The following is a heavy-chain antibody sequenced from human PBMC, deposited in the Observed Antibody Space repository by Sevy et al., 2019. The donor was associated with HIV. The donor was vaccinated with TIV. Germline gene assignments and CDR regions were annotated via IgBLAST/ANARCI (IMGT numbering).Heavy chain of an antibody. D-gene: IGHD6-13*01. J-gene: IGHJ4*02. V-gene: IGHV3-30*02. CDR2: IWDDGSSK. Sequence: GGSLRLSCGASGFIFSTYGMHWVRQAPGKGLEWVALIWDDGSSKYYADSVQGRFTISRDNSKNTLDLQMKSLRAEDTAGYYCVGGASIVAAGNFAYWGQGTLVTGSS. CDR3: VGGASIVAAGNFAY. CDR1: GFIFSTYG.